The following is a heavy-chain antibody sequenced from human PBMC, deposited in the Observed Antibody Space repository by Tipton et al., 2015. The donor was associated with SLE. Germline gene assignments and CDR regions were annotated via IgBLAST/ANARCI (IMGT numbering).Heavy chain of an antibody. CDR2: IYYSGST. V-gene: IGHV4-31*03. CDR1: GDSIRSQY. CDR3: ARVAVRAVPLLLNWFDP. D-gene: IGHD3-10*01. Sequence: TLSLTCTISGDSIRSQYWSWIRQHPGKGLEWIGYIYYSGSTYYNPSLNSRLTISVDTSKNQFSLKLSSVTAADTAVYYCARVAVRAVPLLLNWFDPWGRGTLVTVSS. J-gene: IGHJ5*02.